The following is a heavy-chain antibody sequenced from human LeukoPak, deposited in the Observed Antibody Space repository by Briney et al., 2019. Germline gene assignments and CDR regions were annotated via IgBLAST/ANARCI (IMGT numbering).Heavy chain of an antibody. V-gene: IGHV3-30*18. CDR3: AKDCSGGSCFDY. D-gene: IGHD2-15*01. CDR1: RFTFSSYG. J-gene: IGHJ4*02. CDR2: ISYDGSNK. Sequence: GRSLRLSCAASRFTFSSYGMHRVRQAPGKGLEWVAVISYDGSNKYYADSVKGRFTISRDNSKHTLYLQMNSLRAEDTAVYYCAKDCSGGSCFDYWGEGTLVTVSS.